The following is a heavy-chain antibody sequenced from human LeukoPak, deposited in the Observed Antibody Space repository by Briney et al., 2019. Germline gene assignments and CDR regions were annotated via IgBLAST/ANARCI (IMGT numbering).Heavy chain of an antibody. CDR1: GYSFTNYW. Sequence: GESLKISCKGSGYSFTNYWIGWVRQMPGKGLEWMGIIYPGDSHTRYNPSFQGQVTISADKSISTAYLQWSSLKASDTALYYCVRQGLQSGTYPAYWGPGTLVTVSS. D-gene: IGHD1-26*01. J-gene: IGHJ4*02. CDR2: IYPGDSHT. V-gene: IGHV5-51*01. CDR3: VRQGLQSGTYPAY.